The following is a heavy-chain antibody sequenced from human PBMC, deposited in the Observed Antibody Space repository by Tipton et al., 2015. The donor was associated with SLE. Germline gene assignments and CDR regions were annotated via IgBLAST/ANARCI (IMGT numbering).Heavy chain of an antibody. J-gene: IGHJ4*02. CDR3: ARDTKWAVGY. CDR1: GFTFGDYA. Sequence: LRLSCTASGFTFGDYAMSWVRQAPGKGLEWVGEINHSGSTNYNPSLKSRATISVDTSKYQFSLKLSSVTAADTAVYYCARDTKWAVGYWGQGTLVTVSS. V-gene: IGHV4-34*01. CDR2: INHSGST. D-gene: IGHD1-26*01.